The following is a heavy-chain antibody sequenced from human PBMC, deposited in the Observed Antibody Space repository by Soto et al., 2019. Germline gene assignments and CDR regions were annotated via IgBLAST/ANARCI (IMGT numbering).Heavy chain of an antibody. D-gene: IGHD2-15*01. Sequence: GGSLRLSCAASGFTFSSYAMHWVRQAPGKGLEWVAVISYDGSNKYYADSVKGRFTISRDNSKNTLYLQMNSLRAEDTAVYYCARESYCSGGSCRNPGYYYYGMDVWGQGTTVTVSS. CDR2: ISYDGSNK. CDR3: ARESYCSGGSCRNPGYYYYGMDV. V-gene: IGHV3-30-3*01. CDR1: GFTFSSYA. J-gene: IGHJ6*02.